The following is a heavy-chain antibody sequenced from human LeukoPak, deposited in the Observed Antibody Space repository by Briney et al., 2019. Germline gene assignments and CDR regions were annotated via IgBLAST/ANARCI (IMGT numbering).Heavy chain of an antibody. Sequence: GGSLRLSCAASGYTFSSYGMHWVRQAPGKGLEWVSFIRYDGSNEYYADSVRGRFTISRDNSKNTLYLQMNSLRAEDTAVYYCARDSSGVDHDFDYWGQGTLVTVSS. CDR3: ARDSSGVDHDFDY. V-gene: IGHV3-30*02. CDR2: IRYDGSNE. D-gene: IGHD1-26*01. J-gene: IGHJ4*02. CDR1: GYTFSSYG.